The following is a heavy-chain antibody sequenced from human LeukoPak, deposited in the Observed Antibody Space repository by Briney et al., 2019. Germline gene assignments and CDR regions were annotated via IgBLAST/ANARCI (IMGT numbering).Heavy chain of an antibody. Sequence: KPSETLSLTCSVSGGFITSASYYWDWSRQPPGKGLEWIGSIFYSGTTYYNPSLESRLIISVDTSKNQFSLKLNSVTAADTAMYSCARRSRTTLTPDYWGQGTLVTVSS. CDR3: ARRSRTTLTPDY. CDR1: GGFITSASYY. CDR2: IFYSGTT. V-gene: IGHV4-39*01. J-gene: IGHJ4*02. D-gene: IGHD4-17*01.